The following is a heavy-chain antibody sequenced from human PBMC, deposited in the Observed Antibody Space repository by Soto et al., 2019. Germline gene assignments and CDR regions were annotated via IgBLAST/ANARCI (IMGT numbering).Heavy chain of an antibody. CDR3: AKDLTPGNYFDY. CDR1: GFTFSNHG. J-gene: IGHJ4*02. CDR2: ISYDGSNK. D-gene: IGHD3-16*01. Sequence: GRSLRLSCAASGFTFSNHGMHLIRQAPGKGLEWVAVISYDGSNKYYADSVKGRFTISRDNSKNTLYLQMNSLRAEDTAVYYCAKDLTPGNYFDYWGQGTLVTSPQ. V-gene: IGHV3-30*18.